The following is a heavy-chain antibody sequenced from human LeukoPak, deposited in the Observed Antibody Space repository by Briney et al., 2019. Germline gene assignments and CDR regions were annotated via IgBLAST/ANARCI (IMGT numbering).Heavy chain of an antibody. CDR3: SAEGSPMRDASYYYYMDV. J-gene: IGHJ6*03. D-gene: IGHD2-2*01. V-gene: IGHV3-15*01. CDR1: GFLFSDAW. Sequence: GGSLRLSCVASGFLFSDAWMSWVRQAPGKGLEGVGRIKSKSDGGTKKYAAPVHARFTISRDDSKNTLYLEMNSLKIEDTGMYYCSAEGSPMRDASYYYYMDVWGKGTTVIVSS. CDR2: IKSKSDGGTK.